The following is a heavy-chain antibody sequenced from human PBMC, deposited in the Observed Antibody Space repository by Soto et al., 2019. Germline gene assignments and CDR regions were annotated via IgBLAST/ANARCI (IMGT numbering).Heavy chain of an antibody. J-gene: IGHJ5*02. Sequence: VESRSLSCGGSGFTFMNYAMTWVRQTPGKGLEWVSSASGSARGTYYADSVKGRFTISRDNSMNTQYLQMNSLRAEDTAVYYCVKHNQFTLFCHLESLGAGTLDTVSS. CDR1: GFTFMNYA. CDR3: VKHNQFTLFCHLES. D-gene: IGHD3-3*01. V-gene: IGHV3-23*01. CDR2: ASGSARGT.